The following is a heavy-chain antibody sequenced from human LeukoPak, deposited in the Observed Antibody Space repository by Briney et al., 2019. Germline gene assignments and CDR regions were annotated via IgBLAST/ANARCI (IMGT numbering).Heavy chain of an antibody. CDR3: ASGGMAGRWPLNY. CDR1: GDSMRKYC. CDR2: IYASGDT. D-gene: IGHD6-19*01. V-gene: IGHV4-4*07. Sequence: SETLSLTCTVSGDSMRKYCWSWIRQPAGKALERIGRIYASGDTKYNPSLKSRVAMSVDTSKNYFSLKLTSVTAADTAVYYCASGGMAGRWPLNYWGRGTLVTVSS. J-gene: IGHJ4*02.